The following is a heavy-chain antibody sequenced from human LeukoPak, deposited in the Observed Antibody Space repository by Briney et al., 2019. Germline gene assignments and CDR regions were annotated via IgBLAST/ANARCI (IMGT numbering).Heavy chain of an antibody. D-gene: IGHD7-27*01. CDR1: GGTFSSYA. Sequence: GASVKVSCKASGGTFSSYAISWVRQAPGQGLEWMGGIIPIFGTANYAQKFQGRVTITADESTSTAYMELSRLRSDDTAVYYCARDSWGSYYYGMDVWGQGTTVTVSS. CDR3: ARDSWGSYYYGMDV. V-gene: IGHV1-69*13. J-gene: IGHJ6*02. CDR2: IIPIFGTA.